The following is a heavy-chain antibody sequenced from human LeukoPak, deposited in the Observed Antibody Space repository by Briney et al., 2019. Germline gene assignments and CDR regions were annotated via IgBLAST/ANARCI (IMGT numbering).Heavy chain of an antibody. V-gene: IGHV3-33*01. D-gene: IGHD2/OR15-2a*01. CDR3: AREGPRGNSQFDY. Sequence: GGSLRLSCAASGFTFSSYGMHWVRQAPGKGLEWVALIWYDGGNKYYTDSVKGRLTISRDNSKNTLYLQMNSLRAEDTAIYYCAREGPRGNSQFDYWGQGTLVTVSS. CDR2: IWYDGGNK. J-gene: IGHJ4*02. CDR1: GFTFSSYG.